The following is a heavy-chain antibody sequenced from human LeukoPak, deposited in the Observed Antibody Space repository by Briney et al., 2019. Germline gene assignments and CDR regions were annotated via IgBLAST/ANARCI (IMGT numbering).Heavy chain of an antibody. CDR2: ISYDGSNK. D-gene: IGHD6-13*01. J-gene: IGHJ4*02. V-gene: IGHV3-30*18. Sequence: GRSLRLSCAASGFTFSSYGMHWVRQAPGKGLEWVAVISYDGSNKYYADSVKGRFTISRDNSKNTLYLQMNSLRAEDTAVYYCAKDESMAAAAYYFGYWGQGTLVTVSS. CDR1: GFTFSSYG. CDR3: AKDESMAAAAYYFGY.